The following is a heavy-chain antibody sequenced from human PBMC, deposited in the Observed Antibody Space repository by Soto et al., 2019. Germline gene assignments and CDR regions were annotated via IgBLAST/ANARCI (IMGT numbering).Heavy chain of an antibody. CDR1: GGSISSGGYY. CDR3: ARDRFGPADGMDV. V-gene: IGHV4-31*03. Sequence: QVQLQESGPGLVKPSQTLSLTCTVSGGSISSGGYYWSWIRQHPGKGLEWIGYIYYSGSTYYNPCLKSRVXXSXAXXKNQFSLKFCSVTAGDTAVYYCARDRFGPADGMDVWGQGTTVTVSS. D-gene: IGHD2-2*01. CDR2: IYYSGST. J-gene: IGHJ6*02.